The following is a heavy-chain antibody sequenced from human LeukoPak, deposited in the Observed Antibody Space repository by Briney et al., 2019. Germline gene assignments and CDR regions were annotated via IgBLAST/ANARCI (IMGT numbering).Heavy chain of an antibody. CDR1: GYTFTSYD. J-gene: IGHJ5*02. D-gene: IGHD2-15*01. CDR2: MNPNSGNT. Sequence: GASVKVSCKASGYTFTSYDINWVRQATGQGLEWMGWMNPNSGNTGYAQKFQGGVTITRNTSISTAYMELSSLRSEDTAVYYCARDTIGYCSGGSCYSGGWFDPWGQGTLVTVSS. CDR3: ARDTIGYCSGGSCYSGGWFDP. V-gene: IGHV1-8*03.